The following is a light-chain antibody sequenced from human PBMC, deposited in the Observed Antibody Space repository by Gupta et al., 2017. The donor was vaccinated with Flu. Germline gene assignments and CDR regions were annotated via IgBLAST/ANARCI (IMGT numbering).Light chain of an antibody. CDR1: HDVNDY. J-gene: IGKJ2*01. CDR2: DAS. V-gene: IGKV1-33*01. Sequence: DIQLTHIPSSLSASGGDRVTITCQASHDVNDYLNWYQQKPGQAPKLVIYDASSLQRGVPSRFAGSGSGTDFTFTITGLQPDDDATYFCQQYDTHPYAFAQGTKLEMK. CDR3: QQYDTHPYA.